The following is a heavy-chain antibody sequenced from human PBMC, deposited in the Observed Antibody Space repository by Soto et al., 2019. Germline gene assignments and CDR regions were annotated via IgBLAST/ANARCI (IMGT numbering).Heavy chain of an antibody. CDR2: IWYDGSNK. CDR3: AISPDRLAIYYYMDF. CDR1: GFTFSSYG. V-gene: IGHV3-33*01. Sequence: QVQLVESGGGVVQPGRSLRLSCAASGFTFSSYGMNWVRQAPGKGLEWVAVIWYDGSNKYYADSVKGRFTISRDNSKNTLYLKVNSLRAEDTAVYYCAISPDRLAIYYYMDFWGKGTTVTVPS. J-gene: IGHJ6*03.